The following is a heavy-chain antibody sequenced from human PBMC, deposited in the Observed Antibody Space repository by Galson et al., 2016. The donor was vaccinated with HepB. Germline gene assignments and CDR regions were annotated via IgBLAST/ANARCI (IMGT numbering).Heavy chain of an antibody. CDR3: AREDSGYDRSAWFDP. CDR1: GYTFTSYG. D-gene: IGHD5-12*01. J-gene: IGHJ5*02. CDR2: ISAYNGNP. V-gene: IGHV1-18*01. Sequence: SVKVSCKASGYTFTSYGITWVRQAPGQGLEWMGWISAYNGNPNYAQKLQGRVTMTIDTSTTTAYMELRSLRSDDTAVYYCAREDSGYDRSAWFDPWGQGTLVTVSS.